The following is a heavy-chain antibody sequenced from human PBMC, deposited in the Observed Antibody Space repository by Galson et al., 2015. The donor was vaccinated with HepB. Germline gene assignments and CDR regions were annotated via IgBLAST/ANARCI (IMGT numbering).Heavy chain of an antibody. V-gene: IGHV1-18*01. CDR3: ARDLSGSYWGGDAFDI. J-gene: IGHJ3*02. Sequence: QSGAEVKKPGESLKISCKASGYTFTSYGISWVRQAPGQGLEWMGWISAYNGNTNYAQKLQGRVTMTTDTSTSTAYMELRSLRSDDTAVYYCARDLSGSYWGGDAFDIWGQGTMVTVSS. CDR2: ISAYNGNT. CDR1: GYTFTSYG. D-gene: IGHD1-26*01.